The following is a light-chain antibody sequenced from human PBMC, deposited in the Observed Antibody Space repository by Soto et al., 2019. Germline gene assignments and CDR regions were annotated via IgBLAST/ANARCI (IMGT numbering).Light chain of an antibody. CDR1: QSVSSSY. V-gene: IGKV3-20*01. CDR2: GAS. CDR3: QQYGSSPPWT. J-gene: IGKJ1*01. Sequence: EIVLTRSPGTLSLSPGERATLYCMSSQSVSSSYLAWYQQKPGQAPRLLIYGASSRATGIPDRFSGSGSGTDFTLTISRLEPEDFAVYYCQQYGSSPPWTFGQGTKVDIK.